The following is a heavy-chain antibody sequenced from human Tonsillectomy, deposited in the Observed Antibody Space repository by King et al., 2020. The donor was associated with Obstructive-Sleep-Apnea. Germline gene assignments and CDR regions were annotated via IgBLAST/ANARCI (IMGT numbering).Heavy chain of an antibody. CDR1: GFTFSNFA. D-gene: IGHD2-2*01. J-gene: IGHJ4*02. CDR3: ARQRSRSLDY. Sequence: VQLVESGGGVGQPGQSLRLSCAASGFTFSNFAMHWVRQSPGKGLEWVAVISYDGKNAQYADSVKGRFTISRDNSKNTLFLQMNSLGPDDTAVYYCARQRSRSLDYWGQGTLVTVSS. V-gene: IGHV3-30*04. CDR2: ISYDGKNA.